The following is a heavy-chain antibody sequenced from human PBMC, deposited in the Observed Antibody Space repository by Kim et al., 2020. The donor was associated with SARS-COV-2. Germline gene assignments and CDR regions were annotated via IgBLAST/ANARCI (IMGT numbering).Heavy chain of an antibody. J-gene: IGHJ3*02. CDR3: ARDGRERWVQEGDAFDI. CDR2: IIPIFGTA. CDR1: GGTFSSYA. V-gene: IGHV1-69*13. D-gene: IGHD1-1*01. Sequence: SVKVSCKASGGTFSSYAISCVRQAPGQGLEWMGGIIPIFGTANYAQKFQGRFTITADESTSTAYMELSSLRSEDTAVYYCARDGRERWVQEGDAFDIWGQGTMVTVSS.